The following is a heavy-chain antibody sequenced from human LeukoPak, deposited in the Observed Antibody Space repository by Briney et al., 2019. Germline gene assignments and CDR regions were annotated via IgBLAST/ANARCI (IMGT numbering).Heavy chain of an antibody. D-gene: IGHD6-19*01. CDR3: ARGPAYSSDDLFDY. CDR1: GLTFSSYS. J-gene: IGHJ4*02. CDR2: ISSSSSTI. V-gene: IGHV3-48*01. Sequence: PGGSLRLSCAPSGLTFSSYSMNWVRQAPGKGLEWVSYISSSSSTIYYADPVKGRFTISRENAKNSLYLQMNSLRAEDTAVYYCARGPAYSSDDLFDYWGQGTLVTVSS.